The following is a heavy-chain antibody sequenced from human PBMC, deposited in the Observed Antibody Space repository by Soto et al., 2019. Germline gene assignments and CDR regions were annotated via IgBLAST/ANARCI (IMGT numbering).Heavy chain of an antibody. Sequence: GASVKVSCKASGGTFSSYAISWVRQAPGQGLEWMGGIIPIFGTANYAQKFQGRVTITADESTSTAYMELSSLRSEDTAVYYCASLVVPAANYYYYYGMDVWGQGTTVTVSS. D-gene: IGHD2-2*01. J-gene: IGHJ6*02. CDR1: GGTFSSYA. V-gene: IGHV1-69*13. CDR2: IIPIFGTA. CDR3: ASLVVPAANYYYYYGMDV.